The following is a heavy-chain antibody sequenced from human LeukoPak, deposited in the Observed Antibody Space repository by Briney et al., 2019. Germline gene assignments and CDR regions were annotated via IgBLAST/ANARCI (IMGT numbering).Heavy chain of an antibody. CDR3: ARDLDY. V-gene: IGHV3-7*04. Sequence: ETLSLTCAVSGDSITTPIWWSWVRQSPGKGLEWVASIIQDGSEKYYVDSVKGRFTISRDNAKNSLYLQMSSLRAEDTAVYYCARDLDYWGQGTLVTVSS. CDR2: IIQDGSEK. J-gene: IGHJ4*02. CDR1: GDSITTPI.